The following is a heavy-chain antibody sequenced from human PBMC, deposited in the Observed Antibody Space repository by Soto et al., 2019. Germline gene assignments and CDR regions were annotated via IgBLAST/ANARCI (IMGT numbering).Heavy chain of an antibody. J-gene: IGHJ4*02. CDR1: GFTIDHYV. Sequence: GGSLRLSCAASGFTIDHYVMHWVRQAPGKGPEWVSSISWNSENIGYADSVKGRFTISRDNAKNSLYLQMNSLRAEDTAVYYCARDRPPVNWGQGTLVTVSS. V-gene: IGHV3-9*01. CDR2: ISWNSENI. D-gene: IGHD4-4*01. CDR3: ARDRPPVN.